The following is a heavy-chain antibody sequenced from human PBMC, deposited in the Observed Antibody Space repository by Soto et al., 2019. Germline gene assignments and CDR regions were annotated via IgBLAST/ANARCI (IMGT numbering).Heavy chain of an antibody. CDR2: ISYDGSNK. Sequence: AGCLRICCAAAGYGYITYAMNFIRQAPGKGLEWVAVISYDGSNKYYADSVKGRFTISRDNSKNTLYLQMNSLRAEDTAVYYCAREGRFLEWLFYYGMDVWGQGTTVTVSS. V-gene: IGHV3-30*19. CDR3: AREGRFLEWLFYYGMDV. D-gene: IGHD3-3*01. J-gene: IGHJ6*02. CDR1: GYGYITYA.